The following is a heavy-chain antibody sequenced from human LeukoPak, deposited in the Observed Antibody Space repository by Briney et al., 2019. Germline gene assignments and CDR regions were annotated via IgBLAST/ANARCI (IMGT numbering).Heavy chain of an antibody. CDR1: GFSFHSYW. D-gene: IGHD5-12*01. J-gene: IGHJ5*02. CDR3: ARENRDGYNPYNWFDP. V-gene: IGHV3-7*01. CDR2: IKQEGSEK. Sequence: GGSLRLSCAAPGFSFHSYWMSWVRQAPGKGLEWVANIKQEGSEKFYVDSVKGRFTISRDNAKNSLYLQMNSLRAEDTGIYYCARENRDGYNPYNWFDPWGQGTLVTVSS.